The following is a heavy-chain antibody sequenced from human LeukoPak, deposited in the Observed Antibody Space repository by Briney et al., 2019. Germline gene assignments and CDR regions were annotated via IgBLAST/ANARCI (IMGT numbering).Heavy chain of an antibody. CDR1: GFTFSSYS. Sequence: GGSLRLSCAASGFTFSSYSMNWVRQAPGKGLEWVSSISSSSSYIYYADSVKGRFTISRDNAKNSLYLQMNSLRAEDTAVHYCARDSGSGYDLFGFDYWGQGTLVTVSS. V-gene: IGHV3-21*01. CDR3: ARDSGSGYDLFGFDY. J-gene: IGHJ4*02. CDR2: ISSSSSYI. D-gene: IGHD5-12*01.